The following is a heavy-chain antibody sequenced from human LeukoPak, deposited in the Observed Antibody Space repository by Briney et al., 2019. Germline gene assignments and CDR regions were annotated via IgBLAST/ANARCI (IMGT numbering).Heavy chain of an antibody. D-gene: IGHD3-22*01. Sequence: PSQTLSLTCTVSGGSISSGGYYWSWVRQHPGKGLEWIGYIYYSGSTYYNPSLKSRVTISVDTSKNQFSLKLSSVTAADTAVYYCARDDRYRYYYGMDVWGQGTTVTVSS. CDR3: ARDDRYRYYYGMDV. J-gene: IGHJ6*02. CDR2: IYYSGST. V-gene: IGHV4-31*03. CDR1: GGSISSGGYY.